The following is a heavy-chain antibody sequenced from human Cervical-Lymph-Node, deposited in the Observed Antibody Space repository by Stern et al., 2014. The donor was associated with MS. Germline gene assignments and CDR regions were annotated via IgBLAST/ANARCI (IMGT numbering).Heavy chain of an antibody. CDR2: INSDGSSR. CDR1: GLTFSKFW. V-gene: IGHV3-74*02. Sequence: EVQLVESGGGSVQPGGSLRLSCAASGLTFSKFWMHWVRRAPGKGLVWVSRINSDGSSRAYADSVKGRFTISRDNANKTLYLQMNSLRVEDTAVYYCARGVDVWGQGTTVTVS. J-gene: IGHJ6*02. CDR3: ARGVDV.